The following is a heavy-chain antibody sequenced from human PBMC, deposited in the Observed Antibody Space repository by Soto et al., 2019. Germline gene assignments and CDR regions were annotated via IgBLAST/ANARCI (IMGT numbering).Heavy chain of an antibody. CDR1: GGSISSSSYY. CDR3: ARQPLYCSGGSCYPFYYYYYMDV. J-gene: IGHJ6*03. V-gene: IGHV4-39*01. Sequence: QLQLQESGPGLVKPSETLSLTCTVSGGSISSSSYYWGWIRQPPGKGLEWIGSIYYSGSTYYNPSLKSRVTISVDTSKNPFSLKLSSVTAADTAVYYCARQPLYCSGGSCYPFYYYYYMDVWGKGTTVTVSS. D-gene: IGHD2-15*01. CDR2: IYYSGST.